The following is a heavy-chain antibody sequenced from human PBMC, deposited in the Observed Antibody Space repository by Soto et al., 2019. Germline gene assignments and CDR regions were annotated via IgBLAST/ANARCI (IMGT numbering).Heavy chain of an antibody. Sequence: PGGSLRLSCAASGFTFSSYWMHWVRQAPGKGLVWVSRINSDGSSTSYADSVKGRFTISRDNAKNTLYLQMNSLRAEDTAVYYCASLYGWFGESPVYYYYYGMDVWGQGTTVTVSS. D-gene: IGHD3-10*01. J-gene: IGHJ6*02. CDR1: GFTFSSYW. CDR3: ASLYGWFGESPVYYYYYGMDV. CDR2: INSDGSST. V-gene: IGHV3-74*01.